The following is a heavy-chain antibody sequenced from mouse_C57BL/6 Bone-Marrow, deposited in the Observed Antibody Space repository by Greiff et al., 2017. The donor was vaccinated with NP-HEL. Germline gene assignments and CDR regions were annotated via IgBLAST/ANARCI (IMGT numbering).Heavy chain of an antibody. Sequence: QVQLQQSGAELARPGASVKMSCKASGYTFTSYTMHWVKQRPGKGLDGIGYINPSGGYTKYNQKFKDKATLTADKSSSTAYMQLSSLTSEDSAVYYCARERGYYYGRGFAYWGQGTLVTVSA. CDR2: INPSGGYT. J-gene: IGHJ3*01. CDR1: GYTFTSYT. D-gene: IGHD1-1*01. V-gene: IGHV1-4*01. CDR3: ARERGYYYGRGFAY.